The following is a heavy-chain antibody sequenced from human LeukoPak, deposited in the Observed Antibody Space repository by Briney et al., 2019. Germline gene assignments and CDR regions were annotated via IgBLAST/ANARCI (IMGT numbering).Heavy chain of an antibody. CDR1: GFTFSSYS. Sequence: GGSLRLSCAASGFTFSSYSMNWVRQAPGKGLEWVSSISSSSSYIYYADSVKGRFTISRDNAKNSLYLQMNSLRAEDTAVYYCARLYCSGGSCYYAFDIWGQGTMVTVSS. CDR3: ARLYCSGGSCYYAFDI. CDR2: ISSSSSYI. J-gene: IGHJ3*02. V-gene: IGHV3-21*01. D-gene: IGHD2-15*01.